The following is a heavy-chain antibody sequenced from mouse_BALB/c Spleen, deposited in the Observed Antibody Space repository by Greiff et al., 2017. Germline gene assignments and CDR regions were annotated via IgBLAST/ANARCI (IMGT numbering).Heavy chain of an antibody. V-gene: IGHV1S135*01. D-gene: IGHD2-4*01. CDR3: AREDYDYFYAMDY. CDR1: GYAFTSYN. Sequence: VQLKQSGPELVKPGASVKVSCKASGYAFTSYNMYWVKQSHGKSLEWIGYIDPYNGGTSYNQKFKGKATLTVDKSSSTAYMHLNSLTSEDSAVYYCAREDYDYFYAMDYWGQGTSVTVSS. CDR2: IDPYNGGT. J-gene: IGHJ4*01.